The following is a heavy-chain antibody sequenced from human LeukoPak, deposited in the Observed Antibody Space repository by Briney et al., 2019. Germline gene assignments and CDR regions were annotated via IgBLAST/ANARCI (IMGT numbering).Heavy chain of an antibody. CDR3: ARDRVIGVYVRYDAFDI. Sequence: PGGSLRLSCAASGFTFSSYAMSWVRQAPGKGLEWVSAISGSGGSTYYADSVKGRFTISRDNSKNTLYLQMNSLRAEDTAVYYCARDRVIGVYVRYDAFDIWGQGTMVTVSS. J-gene: IGHJ3*02. D-gene: IGHD5/OR15-5a*01. CDR1: GFTFSSYA. V-gene: IGHV3-23*01. CDR2: ISGSGGST.